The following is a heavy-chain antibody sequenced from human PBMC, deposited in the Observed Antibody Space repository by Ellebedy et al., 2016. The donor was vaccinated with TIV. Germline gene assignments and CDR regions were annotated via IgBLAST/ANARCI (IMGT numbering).Heavy chain of an antibody. CDR3: ARDLHLAFDY. CDR1: GFTFSSYN. V-gene: IGHV3-21*01. J-gene: IGHJ4*02. Sequence: PGGSLRLSCAASGFTFSSYNMNWVRQDPGKGLEWVSSISSNSGNKYCADSVEGRFTISRDNARNSLYLQMNSLIAEDTAVYYCARDLHLAFDYWGRGTLVTVSS. CDR2: ISSNSGNK.